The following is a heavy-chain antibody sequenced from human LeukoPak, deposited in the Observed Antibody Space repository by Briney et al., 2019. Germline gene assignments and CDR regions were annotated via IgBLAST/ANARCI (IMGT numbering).Heavy chain of an antibody. J-gene: IGHJ4*02. CDR2: ISSSSNTI. V-gene: IGHV3-48*01. CDR3: ARSLRGYSYGHLDY. CDR1: GFTFSSYS. D-gene: IGHD5-18*01. Sequence: PGGSLRLSCAASGFTFSSYSMNWVRQAPGKGLEWVSYISSSSNTIYYADSVKGRFTISRDNAKNSQYLQMNSLRAEDTAVYYCARSLRGYSYGHLDYWGQGTLVTVSS.